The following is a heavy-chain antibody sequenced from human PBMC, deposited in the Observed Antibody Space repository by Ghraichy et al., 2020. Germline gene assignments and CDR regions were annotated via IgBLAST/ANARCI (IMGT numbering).Heavy chain of an antibody. Sequence: TLSLTCTVSGGSISSYYWSWIRQPPGKGLEWIGYIYYSGSTNYNPSLKSRVTISVDTSKNQFSLKLSSVTAADTAVYYCARSAGGYDYPYYFDYWGQGTLVTVSS. CDR1: GGSISSYY. V-gene: IGHV4-59*07. CDR3: ARSAGGYDYPYYFDY. D-gene: IGHD5-12*01. CDR2: IYYSGST. J-gene: IGHJ4*02.